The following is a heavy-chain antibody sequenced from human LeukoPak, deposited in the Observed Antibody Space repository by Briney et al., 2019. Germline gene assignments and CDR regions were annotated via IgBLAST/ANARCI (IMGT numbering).Heavy chain of an antibody. V-gene: IGHV5-10-1*01. D-gene: IGHD3-22*01. J-gene: IGHJ4*02. CDR1: GYSFTSYW. CDR3: ARGGPNYDSSGYYYDY. Sequence: GESLKISCKGFGYSFTSYWISWVRQMPGKGLECMGRIDPSDSYTNYSPSFQGHVTISADKSISTAYLQWSSLKASDTAVYYCARGGPNYDSSGYYYDYWGQGTLVTVSS. CDR2: IDPSDSYT.